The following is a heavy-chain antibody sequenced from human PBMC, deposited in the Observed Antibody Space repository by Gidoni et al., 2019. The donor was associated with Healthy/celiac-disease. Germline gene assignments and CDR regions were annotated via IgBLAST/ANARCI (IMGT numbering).Heavy chain of an antibody. CDR2: INHSGST. V-gene: IGHV4-34*01. D-gene: IGHD4-17*01. J-gene: IGHJ1*01. CDR3: AGRGTMVTTSLIPH. CDR1: GVSFSGYY. Sequence: QVQLQQWGAGLLKPSETLSLTCAVYGVSFSGYYWSWIRQPPGKGLEWIGEINHSGSTNYNPSLKSRVTISVDTSKNQFSLKLSAVTAADTAVYYCAGRGTMVTTSLIPHWGQGTLVTVSS.